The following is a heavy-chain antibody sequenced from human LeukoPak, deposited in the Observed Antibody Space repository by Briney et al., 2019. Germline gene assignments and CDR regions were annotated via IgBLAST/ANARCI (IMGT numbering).Heavy chain of an antibody. J-gene: IGHJ4*01. D-gene: IGHD3-16*01. CDR3: IREVQVRASASLGL. V-gene: IGHV3-74*01. CDR1: GFSISGYW. CDR2: MNSGGTTI. Sequence: GGSLRLSCAASGFSISGYWMHWVRQAAGEGLVWVSRMNSGGTTINYADSVKGRLTISRDNVDNTLHLQMNSLRVEDTAVYYCIREVQVRASASLGLWGQGTLVTDSS.